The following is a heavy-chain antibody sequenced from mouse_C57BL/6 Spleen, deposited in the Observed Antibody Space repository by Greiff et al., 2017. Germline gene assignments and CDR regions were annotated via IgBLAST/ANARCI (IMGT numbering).Heavy chain of an antibody. Sequence: EVHLVESGPELVKPGASVKIPCKASGYTFTDYNMDWVKQSHGKSLEWIGDINPNNGGTIYNQKFKGKATLTVDKSSSTAYMELRSLTSEDTAVYYCARGRLGNDYWGQGTTLTVSS. V-gene: IGHV1-18*01. CDR2: INPNNGGT. D-gene: IGHD3-2*02. CDR1: GYTFTDYN. J-gene: IGHJ2*01. CDR3: ARGRLGNDY.